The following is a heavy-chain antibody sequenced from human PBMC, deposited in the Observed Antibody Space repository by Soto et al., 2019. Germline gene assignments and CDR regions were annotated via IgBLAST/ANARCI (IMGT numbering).Heavy chain of an antibody. CDR2: LYYTAST. Sequence: SETLSLTSTVSGGSSSSHYWSCVRQPPGKGLEWIGYLYYTASTNYNAPLKSQVTMSLDTSKTQLSLMLTSVTAADTAVYYCARVGASVTSQALGFDHWGQGILVTVSS. V-gene: IGHV4-59*11. J-gene: IGHJ4*02. CDR1: GGSSSSHY. CDR3: ARVGASVTSQALGFDH. D-gene: IGHD4-17*01.